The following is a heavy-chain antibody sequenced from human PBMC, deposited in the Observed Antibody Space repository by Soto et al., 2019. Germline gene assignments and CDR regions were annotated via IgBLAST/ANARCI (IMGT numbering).Heavy chain of an antibody. V-gene: IGHV1-69*08. J-gene: IGHJ4*02. CDR2: IIPILGIA. D-gene: IGHD6-13*01. Sequence: QVQLVQSGAEVKKPGSSVKVSCKASGGTFSSYTISWVRQAPGQGLEWMGRIIPILGIANYAQKFQGRVTITADKSTSTAYMELSSLRAEDTAVYYCAGDPAEVAAALTDHFDYWGQGTLVTVSS. CDR3: AGDPAEVAAALTDHFDY. CDR1: GGTFSSYT.